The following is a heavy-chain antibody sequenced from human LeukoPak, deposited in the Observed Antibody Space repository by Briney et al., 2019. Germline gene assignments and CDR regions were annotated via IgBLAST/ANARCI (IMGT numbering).Heavy chain of an antibody. CDR2: IYTSGST. V-gene: IGHV4-61*02. CDR1: GGSISSGSYY. CDR3: AREWFLPDY. D-gene: IGHD3-10*01. J-gene: IGHJ4*02. Sequence: PSETLSLTCTVSGGSISSGSYYWSWIRQPAGKGLEWIGRIYTSGSTNYNPSLKSRVTISVDTSENQFSLKLSSVTAADTAVYYCAREWFLPDYWGQGTLVTVSS.